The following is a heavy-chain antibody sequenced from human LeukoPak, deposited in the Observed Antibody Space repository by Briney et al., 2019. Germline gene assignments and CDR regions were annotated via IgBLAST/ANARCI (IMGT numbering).Heavy chain of an antibody. J-gene: IGHJ4*02. D-gene: IGHD3-22*01. Sequence: GGSLRLSCAASGFTFSRYGMSWVRQAPGKGLEWVSSISSSSVYIYYTDSVKGRFTISRDNAKNSLYLQMNSLRAEDTAVYFCARFQGSSAYYSDYWGQGTQVTVSS. CDR3: ARFQGSSAYYSDY. V-gene: IGHV3-21*06. CDR2: ISSSSVYI. CDR1: GFTFSRYG.